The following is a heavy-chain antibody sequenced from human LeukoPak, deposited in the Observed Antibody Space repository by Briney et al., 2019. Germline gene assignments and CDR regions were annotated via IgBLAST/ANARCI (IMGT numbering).Heavy chain of an antibody. D-gene: IGHD3-10*01. CDR2: MNSDGSHI. Sequence: GSQRLSCAASGFTFTDYSMNWVRQAPGKGLEWVSSMNSDGSHIYHAGSVEGRFTISRDNARNSLYLQMNGLRDEDTAVYYCARGSFGVFDYWGQGILVTVSS. CDR1: GFTFTDYS. CDR3: ARGSFGVFDY. V-gene: IGHV3-48*02. J-gene: IGHJ4*02.